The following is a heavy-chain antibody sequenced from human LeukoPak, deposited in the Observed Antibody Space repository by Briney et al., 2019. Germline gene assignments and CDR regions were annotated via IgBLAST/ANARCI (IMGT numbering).Heavy chain of an antibody. CDR1: GFTFSSYA. V-gene: IGHV3-30*04. CDR2: ISYDRSNK. Sequence: GGSLRLSCAASGFTFSSYAMHWVRQAPGKGLEWVAVISYDRSNKYYADSVKGRFTISRDNSKNTLYLQMNSLRAEDTAVYYCVRYGRRANDQPFDVWGQGTMVTVSS. D-gene: IGHD1-1*01. CDR3: VRYGRRANDQPFDV. J-gene: IGHJ3*01.